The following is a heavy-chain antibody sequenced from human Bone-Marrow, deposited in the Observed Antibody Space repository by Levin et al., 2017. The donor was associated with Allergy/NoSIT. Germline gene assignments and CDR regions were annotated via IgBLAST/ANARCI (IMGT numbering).Heavy chain of an antibody. J-gene: IGHJ4*02. D-gene: IGHD6-19*01. CDR2: ISGDADMT. V-gene: IGHV3-23*01. Sequence: GGSLRLSCTASGFPFHTSAMTWVRQAPGQGLGWVSSISGDADMTSYADSVKGRFTVSRDNSKNMLFLQMDNLRVEDTAVFYCAKGSSGWFQVTDSWGQGTLVTVSS. CDR1: GFPFHTSA. CDR3: AKGSSGWFQVTDS.